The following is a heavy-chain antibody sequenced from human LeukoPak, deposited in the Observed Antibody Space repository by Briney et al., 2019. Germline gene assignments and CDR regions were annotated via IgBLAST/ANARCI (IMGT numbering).Heavy chain of an antibody. J-gene: IGHJ6*03. CDR2: IYRSGIT. Sequence: PSETLSLTCAVSGYSVSGGNYWGWIRQPPGKGLEWIGNIYRSGITYYNPSLKSRITISVDTSKNQFSLKLNSVTAADTAVYYCARVRVANYYYYMDVWGKGTTVTVSS. CDR1: GYSVSGGNY. CDR3: ARVRVANYYYYMDV. V-gene: IGHV4-38-2*01. D-gene: IGHD3-3*01.